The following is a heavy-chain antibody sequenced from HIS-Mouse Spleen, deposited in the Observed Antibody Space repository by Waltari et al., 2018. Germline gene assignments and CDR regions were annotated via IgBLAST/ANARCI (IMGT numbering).Heavy chain of an antibody. Sequence: QLQLQESGPGLVKPSETLSLTCTVSGGSISSSSYYWGWIRQPPGKGLEWIGSIYSSGRTYYNPSLKSRVTISVDTSKNQFSLKLSSVTAADTAVYYCARDPRWNDGIDYWGQGTLVTVSS. CDR3: ARDPRWNDGIDY. CDR1: GGSISSSSYY. D-gene: IGHD1-1*01. V-gene: IGHV4-39*07. CDR2: IYSSGRT. J-gene: IGHJ4*02.